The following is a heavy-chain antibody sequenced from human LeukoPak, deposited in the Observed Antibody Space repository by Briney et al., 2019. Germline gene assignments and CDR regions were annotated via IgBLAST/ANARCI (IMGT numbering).Heavy chain of an antibody. D-gene: IGHD3-3*02. CDR2: INHSGST. CDR3: ATFIFGGDGMDV. CDR1: DGSINSGSFY. V-gene: IGHV4-39*07. J-gene: IGHJ6*02. Sequence: SETLSLTCSVSDGSINSGSFYWAWIRQPPGKGLEWIGEINHSGSTNYNPSLKSRVTISVDTSKNQFSLKLSSVTAADTAVYYCATFIFGGDGMDVWGQGTTVTVSS.